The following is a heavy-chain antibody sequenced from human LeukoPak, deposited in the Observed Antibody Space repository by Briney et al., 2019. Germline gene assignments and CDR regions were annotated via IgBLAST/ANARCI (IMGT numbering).Heavy chain of an antibody. CDR2: IYTSGST. Sequence: SETLSLTCTVPGGSISSYYWSWIRQPAGKGLEWIGRIYTSGSTNYNPSLKSRVTISVDKSKNQFSLKLSSVTAADTAVYYCARDGGIAARRWFDPWGQGTLVTVSS. CDR1: GGSISSYY. D-gene: IGHD6-6*01. CDR3: ARDGGIAARRWFDP. V-gene: IGHV4-4*07. J-gene: IGHJ5*02.